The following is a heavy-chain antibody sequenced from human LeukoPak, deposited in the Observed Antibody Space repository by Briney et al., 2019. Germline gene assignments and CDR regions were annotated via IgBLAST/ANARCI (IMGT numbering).Heavy chain of an antibody. Sequence: SVKVSCKASGGTFSSYAISWARQAPGQGLEWMGGIIPIFGTANYAQKFQGRVTITTDESTSTAYMELSSLRSEDTAVYYCARDLGGITGTTGNWFDPWGQGTLVTVSS. CDR2: IIPIFGTA. CDR3: ARDLGGITGTTGNWFDP. J-gene: IGHJ5*02. V-gene: IGHV1-69*05. CDR1: GGTFSSYA. D-gene: IGHD1-7*01.